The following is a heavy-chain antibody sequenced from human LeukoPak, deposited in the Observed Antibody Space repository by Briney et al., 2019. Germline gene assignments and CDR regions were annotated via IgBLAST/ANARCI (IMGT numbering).Heavy chain of an antibody. CDR1: GFTFSSYG. J-gene: IGHJ4*02. Sequence: PGGSLRLSCAASGFTFSSYGMHWVRQAPGKGLEWVAVISYDGSNKYYADSVKGRFTISRGNSKNTLYLQMNSLRAEDTAVYYCAKDATRAVAEYFDYWGQGTLVTVSS. D-gene: IGHD6-19*01. CDR2: ISYDGSNK. CDR3: AKDATRAVAEYFDY. V-gene: IGHV3-30*18.